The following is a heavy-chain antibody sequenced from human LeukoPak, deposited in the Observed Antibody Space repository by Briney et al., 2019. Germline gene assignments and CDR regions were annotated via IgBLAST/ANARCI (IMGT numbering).Heavy chain of an antibody. J-gene: IGHJ4*02. CDR3: AKCNRRGATTGFDY. D-gene: IGHD4-17*01. CDR1: GFTFSSYA. Sequence: PGWSLRLSCAASGFTFSSYAMSWARQAPGKGLERVSAISGSGGSTYYADSVKGRFTISRDNSKNTLYLQMNSLRAEDTAVYYCAKCNRRGATTGFDYWGQGTLVTVSS. CDR2: ISGSGGST. V-gene: IGHV3-23*01.